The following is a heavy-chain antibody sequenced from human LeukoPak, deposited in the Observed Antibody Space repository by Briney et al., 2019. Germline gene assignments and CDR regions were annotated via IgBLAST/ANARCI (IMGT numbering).Heavy chain of an antibody. J-gene: IGHJ4*02. CDR2: FDPEDGET. CDR1: GYTLTELF. CDR3: ATEVPRYYYDSSGYYYFDY. D-gene: IGHD3-22*01. V-gene: IGHV1-24*01. Sequence: GASVKVSCKVSGYTLTELFMHWVRQAPGKGLEWMGGFDPEDGETIYAQKFQGRVTMTEDTSTDTAYMELSSLRSEDTAVYYCATEVPRYYYDSSGYYYFDYWGQGTLVTVSS.